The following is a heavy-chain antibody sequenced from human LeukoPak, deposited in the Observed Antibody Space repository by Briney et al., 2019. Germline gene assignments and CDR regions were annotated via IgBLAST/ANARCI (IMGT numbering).Heavy chain of an antibody. V-gene: IGHV3-23*01. CDR2: ITNSGGGT. CDR1: GFTFTRSA. J-gene: IGHJ4*02. Sequence: GGSLRLSCAASGFTFTRSAMGWVRQAPGNGLEWVSCITNSGGGTYYADSVKGRFTISRDNSKNTLYLQMNSLRADDTAVYYCAKDLWTDSSGWNYFDYWGQGTLVTVSS. D-gene: IGHD6-19*01. CDR3: AKDLWTDSSGWNYFDY.